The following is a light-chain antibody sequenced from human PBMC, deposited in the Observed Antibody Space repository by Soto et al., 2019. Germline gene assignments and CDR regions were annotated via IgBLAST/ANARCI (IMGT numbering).Light chain of an antibody. CDR2: GAS. V-gene: IGKV3-20*01. CDR3: QQYRSSPIT. J-gene: IGKJ5*01. Sequence: EIVLTHSPGTLSLCPGERATLSCRASQSVSSSYLAWYQQKPGQAPRLLIYGASSRATGIPDRFSGSGSGTDFTLTISRLEPEDFAVYYCQQYRSSPITFGQGTRLEIK. CDR1: QSVSSSY.